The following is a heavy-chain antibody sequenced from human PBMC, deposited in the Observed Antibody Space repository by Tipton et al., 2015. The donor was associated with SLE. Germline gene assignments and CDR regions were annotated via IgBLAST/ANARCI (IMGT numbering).Heavy chain of an antibody. J-gene: IGHJ4*02. CDR2: ISYSGST. CDR3: ARRRSGVVEYRLVGAFDY. Sequence: TLSLTCTVSGGSISSGGYYWSWIRQYPGKGLEWIGYISYSGSTNYNSSLKSRLTISVDTSKNQFSLKLSSVTAADTAVYYCARRRSGVVEYRLVGAFDYWGQGILVTVSS. V-gene: IGHV4-31*03. D-gene: IGHD6-19*01. CDR1: GGSISSGGYY.